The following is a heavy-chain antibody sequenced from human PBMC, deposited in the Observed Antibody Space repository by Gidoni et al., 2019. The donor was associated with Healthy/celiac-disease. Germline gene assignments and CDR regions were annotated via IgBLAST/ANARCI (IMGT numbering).Heavy chain of an antibody. J-gene: IGHJ4*02. CDR1: GFTFSSYE. D-gene: IGHD3-10*01. V-gene: IGHV3-48*03. CDR3: AVYGSGFYFDY. Sequence: EVQLVESGGGLVQPGGSLRLSCAASGFTFSSYEMHWVRQAPGKGLEWVSYISSSGSTIYYADSVKGRFTISRDNAKNSLYLQMNSLRAEDTAVYYCAVYGSGFYFDYWGQGTLVTVSS. CDR2: ISSSGSTI.